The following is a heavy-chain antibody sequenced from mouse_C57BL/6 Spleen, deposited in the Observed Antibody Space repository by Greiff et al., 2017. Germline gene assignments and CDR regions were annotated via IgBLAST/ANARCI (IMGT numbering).Heavy chain of an antibody. V-gene: IGHV3-6*01. D-gene: IGHD2-3*01. CDR2: ISYDGSN. Sequence: EVHLVESGPGLVKPSQSLSLTCSVTGYSITSGYYWNWIRQFPGNKLEWMGYISYDGSNNYNPSLKNRISITRDTSKNQFFLKLNSVTTEDTATYYCAREWDGYYSFWGQGTTLTVSS. CDR3: AREWDGYYSF. J-gene: IGHJ2*01. CDR1: GYSITSGYY.